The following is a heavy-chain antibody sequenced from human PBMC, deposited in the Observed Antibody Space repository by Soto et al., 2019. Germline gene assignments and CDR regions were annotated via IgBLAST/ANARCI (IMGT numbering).Heavy chain of an antibody. CDR3: AKGYYDSSGDYYGSDESAPNQ. Sequence: GGSLRLSCAASGFTFSSYAMSWVRQAPGKGLEWVSAISGSGGSTYYADSVKGRFTISRDNSKNTLYLQMNSLRAEDTAVYYCAKGYYDSSGDYYGSDESAPNQWGQGTMVTVSS. CDR1: GFTFSSYA. CDR2: ISGSGGST. D-gene: IGHD3-22*01. J-gene: IGHJ3*01. V-gene: IGHV3-23*01.